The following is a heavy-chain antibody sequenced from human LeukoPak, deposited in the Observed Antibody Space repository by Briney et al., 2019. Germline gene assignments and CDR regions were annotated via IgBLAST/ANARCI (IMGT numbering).Heavy chain of an antibody. CDR1: GGSISSGDYY. CDR2: IYYSGST. CDR3: ARAGDYYDSSGYYSFDY. Sequence: PSETLSLTCTVSGGSISSGDYYWSWIRQPPGKGLEWIGYIYYSGSTYYNPSLKSRVAISVDTSKSQFSLKLSSVTAADTAVYYCARAGDYYDSSGYYSFDYWGQGTLVTVSS. D-gene: IGHD3-22*01. V-gene: IGHV4-30-4*01. J-gene: IGHJ4*02.